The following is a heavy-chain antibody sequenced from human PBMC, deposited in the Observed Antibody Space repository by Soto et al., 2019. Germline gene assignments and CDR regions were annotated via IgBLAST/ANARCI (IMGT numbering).Heavy chain of an antibody. Sequence: PETLSLTCVVSSGFISSNEWWSLGRHPPGKGLEWVGDISHGGSPNYSPSLEGRVTISVDTSKNQFSLKLSSVTAADTAVYYCVRKTIAVGGTGWFDPWGQGTLVTVSS. CDR1: SGFISSNEW. D-gene: IGHD6-19*01. CDR2: ISHGGSP. CDR3: VRKTIAVGGTGWFDP. V-gene: IGHV4-4*03. J-gene: IGHJ5*02.